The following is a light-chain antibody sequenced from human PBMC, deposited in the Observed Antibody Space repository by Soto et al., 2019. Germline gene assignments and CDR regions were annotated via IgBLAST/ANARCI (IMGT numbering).Light chain of an antibody. CDR2: EVN. J-gene: IGLJ2*01. Sequence: QSALTQPPSASGSPGQSVTISCTGTSTDVGDYKYVFWYQQHPGKAPKLLIYEVNKRPSGVPARFSGSKSGNTASLTVSGLQAEDEADYYCSSLAGGTLVFGGGTKLTVL. V-gene: IGLV2-8*01. CDR3: SSLAGGTLV. CDR1: STDVGDYKY.